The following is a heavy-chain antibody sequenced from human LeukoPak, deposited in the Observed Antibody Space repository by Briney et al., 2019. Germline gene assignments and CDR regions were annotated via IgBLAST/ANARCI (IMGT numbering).Heavy chain of an antibody. CDR3: ARDLDYYDSRAPLLTFDY. J-gene: IGHJ4*02. CDR1: AYTFISYG. Sequence: GASVKVSCKVSAYTFISYGIIWVRQAPGQGLEWMGWISPYNGNTHYAQKLQGRVTMTTDTSTRTAYMELRSLRSDDTAVYYCARDLDYYDSRAPLLTFDYWGQGTLVTVSS. V-gene: IGHV1-18*01. CDR2: ISPYNGNT. D-gene: IGHD3-22*01.